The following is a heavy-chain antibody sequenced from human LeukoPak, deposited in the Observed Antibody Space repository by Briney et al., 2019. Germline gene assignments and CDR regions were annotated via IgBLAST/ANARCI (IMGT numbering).Heavy chain of an antibody. V-gene: IGHV1-18*01. J-gene: IGHJ4*02. CDR1: GYTFTSYG. CDR2: ISGYNGNT. Sequence: ASVKVSCKASGYTFTSYGISWVRQATGQGLEWMGCISGYNGNTNYAQKLQGRVTMTTDTSTSTVYMELRSLRSDDTAVYYCAREEVRRAVAGYFDNWGQGTLVTVSS. CDR3: AREEVRRAVAGYFDN. D-gene: IGHD6-19*01.